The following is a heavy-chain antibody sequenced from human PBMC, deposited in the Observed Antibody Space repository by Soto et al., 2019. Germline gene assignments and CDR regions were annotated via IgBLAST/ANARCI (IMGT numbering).Heavy chain of an antibody. J-gene: IGHJ4*02. CDR2: ISAYKGNT. CDR1: GYTFTSYH. V-gene: IGHV1-18*01. CDR3: ARDSPPPRE. Sequence: QVQLVQSGAEVKKPGASVKVSCKASGYTFTSYHITWVRQAPGQGLEWMGWISAYKGNTNYAQKHQGRGTMTTDTTTSTTYMELRSLRSDDTAVYYCARDSPPPREWGQGTLVTVSS.